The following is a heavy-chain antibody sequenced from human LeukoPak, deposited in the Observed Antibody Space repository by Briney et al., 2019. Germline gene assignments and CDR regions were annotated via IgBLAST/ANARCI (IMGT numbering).Heavy chain of an antibody. Sequence: GGSLRLSCAASGFTFRSYSMNWVRQAPGKGLEWVSSISSSSSYIYYADSVKGRFTISRDNAKNSLYLQMNSLRAEDTAVYYCARLPTTYYYDSSAEVDYWGQGTTVTVSS. CDR2: ISSSSSYI. CDR1: GFTFRSYS. V-gene: IGHV3-21*01. D-gene: IGHD3-22*01. J-gene: IGHJ4*03. CDR3: ARLPTTYYYDSSAEVDY.